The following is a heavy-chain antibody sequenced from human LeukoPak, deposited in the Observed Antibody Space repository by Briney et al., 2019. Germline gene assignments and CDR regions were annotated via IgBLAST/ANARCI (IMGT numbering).Heavy chain of an antibody. J-gene: IGHJ6*03. V-gene: IGHV3-21*01. CDR1: GFTFSSYN. D-gene: IGHD1-20*01. CDR3: ARVPGYNWNDVGYYYYMDV. Sequence: GGSLRLSCAASGFTFSSYNMKWVRQAPGKGLEWVSFISSSSSYIYYADSVKGRFTISRDNAKNSLYLQMNSLRAEDTAVYYCARVPGYNWNDVGYYYYMDVWGKGTTVTISS. CDR2: ISSSSSYI.